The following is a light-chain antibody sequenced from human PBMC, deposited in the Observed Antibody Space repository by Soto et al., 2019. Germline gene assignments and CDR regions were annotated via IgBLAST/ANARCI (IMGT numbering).Light chain of an antibody. Sequence: EIVLTQSPGTLSLSPGDRATLSCRASQSVGGSQLAWHQQKPGQAPKLLIYGASSRAPGMPDRYGGSGSGTDFTLTISRLESEDFAVYYCQQYFSSPLTFGQGTKLEIK. CDR3: QQYFSSPLT. CDR2: GAS. J-gene: IGKJ2*01. V-gene: IGKV3-20*01. CDR1: QSVGGSQ.